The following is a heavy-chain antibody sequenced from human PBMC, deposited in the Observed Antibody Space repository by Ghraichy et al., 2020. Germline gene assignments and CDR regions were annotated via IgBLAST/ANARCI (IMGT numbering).Heavy chain of an antibody. V-gene: IGHV4-34*01. CDR3: ATGGSGWNFDY. D-gene: IGHD6-19*01. CDR2: INHSGST. Sequence: ETLSLTCAVYGGSFSGYYWSWIRQPPGKGLEWIGEINHSGSTNYNPSLKSRVTISVDTSKNQFSLKLSSVTAADTAVYYCATGGSGWNFDYWGQGTLVTVSS. J-gene: IGHJ4*02. CDR1: GGSFSGYY.